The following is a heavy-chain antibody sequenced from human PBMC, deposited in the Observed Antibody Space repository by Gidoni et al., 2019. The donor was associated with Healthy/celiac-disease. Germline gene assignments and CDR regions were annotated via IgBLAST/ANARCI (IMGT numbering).Heavy chain of an antibody. CDR1: GYSFTGYY. V-gene: IGHV1-2*04. J-gene: IGHJ6*02. CDR3: ARDLRGDYYYYGMDV. CDR2: INPNSGGT. Sequence: QVQLVQSGAEVQKPGASVKVSCKASGYSFTGYYMHWVRQAPGQGLEGMGWINPNSGGTNYAQKFQGWVTMTRDTSISTAYMELSRLRSDDTAVYYCARDLRGDYYYYGMDVWGQGTTVTVSS. D-gene: IGHD3-16*01.